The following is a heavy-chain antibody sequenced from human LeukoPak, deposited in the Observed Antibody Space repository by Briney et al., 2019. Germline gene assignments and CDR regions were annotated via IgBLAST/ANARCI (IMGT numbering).Heavy chain of an antibody. CDR1: GFTFSTYA. J-gene: IGHJ4*02. CDR3: GARPGEVAVPYDY. D-gene: IGHD2-15*01. Sequence: PGGSLRLSCAASGFTFSTYAMTWVSQAPGKGLEWVSVISGSGGFTYYADSVKGRFTISRDNSKNTLYLQMHSLRAEDTAVYYCGARPGEVAVPYDYWGQGTLVTVSS. V-gene: IGHV3-23*01. CDR2: ISGSGGFT.